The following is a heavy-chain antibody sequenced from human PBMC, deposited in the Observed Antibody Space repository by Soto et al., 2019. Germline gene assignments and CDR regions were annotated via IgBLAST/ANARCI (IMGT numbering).Heavy chain of an antibody. CDR2: IYYTGTI. CDR1: GASIRSGRYY. V-gene: IGHV4-30-4*01. CDR3: ATVLHDYGTNWVDS. D-gene: IGHD3-16*01. Sequence: QVQLQESGPRLVKPSQTLSLTCSVSGASIRSGRYYWSWIRQSPGRGLVWIGYIYYTGTIHYNPAVKSRVTILLDNSKDQFSLTLTSVTAADTAIYYCATVLHDYGTNWVDSWGQGTQVTVSS. J-gene: IGHJ5*01.